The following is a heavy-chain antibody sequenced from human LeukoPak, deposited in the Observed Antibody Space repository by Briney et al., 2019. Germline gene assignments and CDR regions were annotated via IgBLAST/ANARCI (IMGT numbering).Heavy chain of an antibody. D-gene: IGHD6-19*01. Sequence: SETLSLTCTVSGGSISSGSYYWSWIRQPAGKGLEWIGRIYTSGSTNYNPSLKSRVTISVDTSKNQFSLKLSSVTAADTAVYYCARGGSGWNYYYYYMDVWGKGTTVTISS. V-gene: IGHV4-61*02. J-gene: IGHJ6*03. CDR2: IYTSGST. CDR3: ARGGSGWNYYYYYMDV. CDR1: GGSISSGSYY.